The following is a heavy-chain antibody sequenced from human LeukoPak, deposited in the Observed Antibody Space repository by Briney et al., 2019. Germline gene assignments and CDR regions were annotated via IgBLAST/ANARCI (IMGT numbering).Heavy chain of an antibody. V-gene: IGHV3-30*02. CDR1: GFTFSSYG. J-gene: IGHJ5*02. Sequence: GGSLRLSCAASGFTFSSYGMHWVRQAPGKGLEWVAFIRYDGSNKYYADSVKGRFTISRDNSRNTLYLQMNSLRAEDTAVYYCAKGGLFCSSTSCYQRRNWFDPWGQGTLVTVSS. CDR3: AKGGLFCSSTSCYQRRNWFDP. D-gene: IGHD2-2*01. CDR2: IRYDGSNK.